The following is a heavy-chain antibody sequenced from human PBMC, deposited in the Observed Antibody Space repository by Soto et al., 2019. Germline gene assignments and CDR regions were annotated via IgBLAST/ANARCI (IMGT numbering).Heavy chain of an antibody. CDR1: GGSISSYY. Sequence: SETLSLTCTVSGGSISSYYWSWIRQPPGKGLEWIGYIYYSGSPNYSTSLESRVTISEDTYKNQFSLKLSSVTAADTAIYYCAGERDDYNGWYFDLWGRGTLVTVSS. V-gene: IGHV4-59*01. CDR3: AGERDDYNGWYFDL. J-gene: IGHJ2*01. CDR2: IYYSGSP. D-gene: IGHD4-4*01.